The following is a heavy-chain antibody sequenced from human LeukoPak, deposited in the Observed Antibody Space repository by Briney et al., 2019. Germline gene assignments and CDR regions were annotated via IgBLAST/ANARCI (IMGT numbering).Heavy chain of an antibody. Sequence: GGSLRLSRAASGFTFSDYYMSWIRQAPGKGLEWVSYISSSGSTIYYADSVKGRFTISRDNAKNSLYLQMNSLRAEDTAVYYCARDSKNGSGSYYNPGIYYYYGMDVWGQGTTVTVSS. CDR3: ARDSKNGSGSYYNPGIYYYYGMDV. V-gene: IGHV3-11*01. CDR2: ISSSGSTI. CDR1: GFTFSDYY. J-gene: IGHJ6*02. D-gene: IGHD3-10*01.